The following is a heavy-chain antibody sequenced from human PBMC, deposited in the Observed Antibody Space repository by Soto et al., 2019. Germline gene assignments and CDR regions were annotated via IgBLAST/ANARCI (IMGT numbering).Heavy chain of an antibody. J-gene: IGHJ5*02. D-gene: IGHD2-15*01. CDR2: INPNSGGT. CDR3: ARAEAVVVVADTDL. V-gene: IGHV1-2*02. CDR1: GNTLTGSY. Sequence: AAGKGSSEACGNTLTGSYMHWGRPAPGQGLEWMGWINPNSGGTNYAQKFQGRVTMTRDTSISTAYMELSRLRSDDTAVYYCARAEAVVVVADTDLWGQGILVNAPQ.